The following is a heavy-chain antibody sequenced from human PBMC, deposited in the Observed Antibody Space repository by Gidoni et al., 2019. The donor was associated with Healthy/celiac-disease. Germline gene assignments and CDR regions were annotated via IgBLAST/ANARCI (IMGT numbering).Heavy chain of an antibody. Sequence: EVQLLASGGGLVQPGGSLRLSCAASGFTFSSYAMSWVRQAPGKGLEWVSAISGSGGSTYYADSVKGRFTISRDNSKNTLYLQMNSLRAEDTAVYYCARLGYCSSTSCRTPFDYWGQGTLVTVSS. J-gene: IGHJ4*02. V-gene: IGHV3-23*01. CDR2: ISGSGGST. D-gene: IGHD2-2*01. CDR1: GFTFSSYA. CDR3: ARLGYCSSTSCRTPFDY.